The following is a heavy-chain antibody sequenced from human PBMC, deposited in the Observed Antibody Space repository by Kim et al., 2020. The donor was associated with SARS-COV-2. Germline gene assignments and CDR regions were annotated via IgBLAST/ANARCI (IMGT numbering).Heavy chain of an antibody. Sequence: ADHVKGRFTHTRDTYQNTLHLQINSLRAEDTAVYYCATTTSGWIFDYWGQGTMVTVSS. D-gene: IGHD6-19*01. J-gene: IGHJ4*02. V-gene: IGHV3-23*03. CDR3: ATTTSGWIFDY.